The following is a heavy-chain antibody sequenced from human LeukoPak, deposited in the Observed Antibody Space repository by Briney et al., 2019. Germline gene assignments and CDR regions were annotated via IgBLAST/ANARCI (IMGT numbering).Heavy chain of an antibody. D-gene: IGHD3-3*01. Sequence: PSETLSLTCAVSGGSISSGGYSWSWIRQPPGKGLEWIGYIYHSGGTYYNPSLKSRVTISVDRSKNQFSLKLSSVTAADTAVYYCARGFPAYYDFWSGYLKWFDPWGQGTLVTVSS. CDR1: GGSISSGGYS. J-gene: IGHJ5*02. V-gene: IGHV4-30-2*01. CDR3: ARGFPAYYDFWSGYLKWFDP. CDR2: IYHSGGT.